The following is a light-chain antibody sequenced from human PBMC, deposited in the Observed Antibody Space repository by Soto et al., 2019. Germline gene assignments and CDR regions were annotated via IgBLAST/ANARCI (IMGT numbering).Light chain of an antibody. V-gene: IGKV3-20*01. CDR2: DAS. J-gene: IGKJ4*01. Sequence: EIVLTQSPGTLSLSPGERATLSCRASQSVSSTSLAWYQQKPGQAPRLVIYDASSMATGIADRFSGSGSGTDFTLTISRLEPEDFAVYYCQQYGSSPGTFGGGTKVEIK. CDR1: QSVSSTS. CDR3: QQYGSSPGT.